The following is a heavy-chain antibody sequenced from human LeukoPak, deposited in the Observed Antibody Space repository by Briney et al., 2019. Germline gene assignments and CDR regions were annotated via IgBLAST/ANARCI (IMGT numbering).Heavy chain of an antibody. CDR3: ARDRDGGGYTFDV. CDR1: GGSISSDAYY. V-gene: IGHV4-31*11. CDR2: IYYIGST. D-gene: IGHD2-15*01. Sequence: SETLSLTCAVSGGSISSDAYYWTWIRQHPGKGMEWIGYIYYIGSTYYNPSLKSRVTISLDTSKNQFSLTPSSVTAADTAVYYCARDRDGGGYTFDVWGQGTMVTVSS. J-gene: IGHJ3*01.